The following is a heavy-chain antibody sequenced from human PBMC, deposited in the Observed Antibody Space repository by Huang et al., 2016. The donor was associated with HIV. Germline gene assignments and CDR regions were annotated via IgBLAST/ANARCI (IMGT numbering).Heavy chain of an antibody. CDR2: IKSDGSST. CDR1: TFSSYW. V-gene: IGHV3-74*01. J-gene: IGHJ4*02. CDR3: ARGSRQGKYYYGSGTAY. D-gene: IGHD3-10*01. Sequence: TFSSYWMHWVRQVLGKGLVWVSHIKSDGSSTSYADSVKGRFTISRDNAKNTLYLQMNSLRAEDTAVYYCARGSRQGKYYYGSGTAYWGQGTLVTVSS.